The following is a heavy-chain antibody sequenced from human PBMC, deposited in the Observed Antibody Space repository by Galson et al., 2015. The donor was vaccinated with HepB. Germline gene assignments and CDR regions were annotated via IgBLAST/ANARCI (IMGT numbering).Heavy chain of an antibody. CDR2: IIPIFGTP. Sequence: SVKVSCKASRGTFSSFALNWVRQAPGQGLEWMGRIIPIFGTPNYAQKFQGRVTITADTSTSTAYMELSSLRSEDTALYYCASPRDYYYGMDAWAQGTTVTVS. CDR3: ASPRDYYYGMDA. J-gene: IGHJ6*02. CDR1: RGTFSSFA. V-gene: IGHV1-69*06.